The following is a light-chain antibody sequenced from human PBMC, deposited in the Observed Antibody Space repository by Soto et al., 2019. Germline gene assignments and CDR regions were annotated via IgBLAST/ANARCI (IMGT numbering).Light chain of an antibody. J-gene: IGLJ2*01. CDR1: STDVGAYNY. V-gene: IGLV2-8*01. CDR3: SSYAGGNNLV. CDR2: EVS. Sequence: QSALTQPASVSESPGQSITISCTGTSTDVGAYNYVSWYQKYPGKAPKLMIYEVSKRPSGVPDRFSGSKSGNTASLTVSGLQAEDEADYYCSSYAGGNNLVFGGGTKLTVL.